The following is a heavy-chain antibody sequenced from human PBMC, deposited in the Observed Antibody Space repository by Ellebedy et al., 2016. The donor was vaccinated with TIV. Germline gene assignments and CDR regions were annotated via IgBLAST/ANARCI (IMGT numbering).Heavy chain of an antibody. D-gene: IGHD2-15*01. J-gene: IGHJ4*02. CDR2: ITTSSPTKT. CDR3: ARRCCSGGFCSPYFDY. Sequence: GESLKISCAASGFTFGNYDMIWVRQAPGKGLEWVSGITTSSPTKTYHADSVKGQFTISRDNSKNMVFLQMNSLRAEDTAIYYCARRCCSGGFCSPYFDYWGQGTLVTVSS. V-gene: IGHV3-23*01. CDR1: GFTFGNYD.